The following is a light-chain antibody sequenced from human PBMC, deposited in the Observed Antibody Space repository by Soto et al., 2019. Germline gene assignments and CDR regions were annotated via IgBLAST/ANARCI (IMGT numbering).Light chain of an antibody. CDR1: QSITNS. V-gene: IGKV1-5*03. Sequence: DIQMTQSPSTLSASVGDRVTMTCRASQSITNSLAWYQQQPGKAPKLLIYRASALQSGVPSRFSGSGSGTEFTLTIDSLQPDDFATYYCQQYNSYSLTFGGGTKVDIK. J-gene: IGKJ4*01. CDR2: RAS. CDR3: QQYNSYSLT.